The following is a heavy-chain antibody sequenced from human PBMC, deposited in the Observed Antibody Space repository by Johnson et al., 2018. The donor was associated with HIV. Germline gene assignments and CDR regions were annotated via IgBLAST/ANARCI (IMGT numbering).Heavy chain of an antibody. CDR1: GFTFDDYD. Sequence: VRLVESGGGVVRPGGSLGLSCAASGFTFDDYDMTWVRQAPGKGLEWVSAIGTAGDTYYPGSVKGRFPISRENAKNSLYLQMNSLRAEDTAVYYCARKQWLEIPSDAFDIWGQGTMVTVSS. V-gene: IGHV3-13*01. D-gene: IGHD6-19*01. J-gene: IGHJ3*02. CDR2: IGTAGDT. CDR3: ARKQWLEIPSDAFDI.